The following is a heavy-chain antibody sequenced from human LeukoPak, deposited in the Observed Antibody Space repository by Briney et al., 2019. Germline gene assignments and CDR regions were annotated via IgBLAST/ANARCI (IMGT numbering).Heavy chain of an antibody. CDR2: LDREHDRT. D-gene: IGHD5-24*01. V-gene: IGHV1-24*01. CDR3: TTDSLHHWFDP. CDR1: GYTLSALS. Sequence: ASVKVSCKVSGYTLSALSIHWVRQVPGKGLEWMGGLDREHDRTIYAERFQGRVTMTEDTSTDIAYMELSSLRSEDTAVYYCTTDSLHHWFDPWGQGTLVTVSS. J-gene: IGHJ5*02.